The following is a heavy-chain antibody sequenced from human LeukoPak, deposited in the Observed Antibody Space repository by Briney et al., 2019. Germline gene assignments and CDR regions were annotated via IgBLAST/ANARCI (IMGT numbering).Heavy chain of an antibody. CDR3: ARHLPFDCSGSNCYSDMGAYRSYYMDV. J-gene: IGHJ6*03. Sequence: GASVKVSCKASGGTFSSYAFSWVRQAPGQGLEWMGGIIPIFGLANHAQKFQGRVTITADESTSTVYMELSSLRSEDTAVYYCARHLPFDCSGSNCYSDMGAYRSYYMDVWGKGTTVTISS. CDR2: IIPIFGLA. V-gene: IGHV1-69*01. D-gene: IGHD2-15*01. CDR1: GGTFSSYA.